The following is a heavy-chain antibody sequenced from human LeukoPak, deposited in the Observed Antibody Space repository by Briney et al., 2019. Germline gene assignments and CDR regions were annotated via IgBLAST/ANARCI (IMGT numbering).Heavy chain of an antibody. V-gene: IGHV1-2*02. D-gene: IGHD6-19*01. CDR2: INLNSGGT. Sequence: GASVKVSCKASGYTFTGYYMHWVRQAPGQGPEWMGWINLNSGGTNYAQKFQGRVTMTRDTSISTAYMELSRLRSDDTAVYYCARVRPVAGTLFFDYWGQGTLVTVSS. CDR1: GYTFTGYY. J-gene: IGHJ4*02. CDR3: ARVRPVAGTLFFDY.